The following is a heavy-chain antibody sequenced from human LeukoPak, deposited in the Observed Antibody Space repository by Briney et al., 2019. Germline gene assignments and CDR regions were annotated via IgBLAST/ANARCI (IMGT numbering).Heavy chain of an antibody. CDR1: GFTFSSYS. V-gene: IGHV3-21*01. CDR2: ISSSSSYI. CDR3: ARGLQLERAFDI. Sequence: GGSLRLSCAASGFTFSSYSMNWVRQAPGKGLEWVSSISSSSSYIYYADSVKGRFTISRDNAKNSLYLQMNSLRAEDTAVYYCARGLQLERAFDIWGQGTMVTVSS. D-gene: IGHD1-1*01. J-gene: IGHJ3*02.